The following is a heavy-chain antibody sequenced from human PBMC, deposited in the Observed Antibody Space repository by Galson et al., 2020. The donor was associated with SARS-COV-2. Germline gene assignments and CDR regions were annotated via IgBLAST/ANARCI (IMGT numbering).Heavy chain of an antibody. V-gene: IGHV3-7*01. CDR1: GFTFNDFW. J-gene: IGHJ4*02. CDR2: IKGDGSET. D-gene: IGHD6-19*01. CDR3: SREGWQGGY. Sequence: GESLKISCEVSGFTFNDFWMSWFRQAPGKGLEWVANIKGDGSETNYADFVKGRFSISRDNAANSLYLQMNSLRVEDSAVYYCSREGWQGGYWRQGNRVTVSS.